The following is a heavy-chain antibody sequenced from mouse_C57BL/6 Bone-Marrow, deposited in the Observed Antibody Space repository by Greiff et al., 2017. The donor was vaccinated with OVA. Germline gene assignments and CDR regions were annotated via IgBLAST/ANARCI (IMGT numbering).Heavy chain of an antibody. D-gene: IGHD1-1*01. CDR3: VRQGGYYEDYAMDY. CDR1: GFSFNTYA. CDR2: IRSKSNNYAT. V-gene: IGHV10-1*01. J-gene: IGHJ4*01. Sequence: GGGLVQPKGSLKLSCAASGFSFNTYAMNWVRQAPGKGLEWVARIRSKSNNYATYYADSVKDRFTISRDDSESMLYLQMNNLKTEDTAMYYCVRQGGYYEDYAMDYWGQGTSVTVSS.